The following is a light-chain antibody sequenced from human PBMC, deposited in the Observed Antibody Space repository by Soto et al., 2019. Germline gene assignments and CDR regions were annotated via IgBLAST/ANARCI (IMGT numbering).Light chain of an antibody. V-gene: IGLV6-57*01. Sequence: NFMLTQPHSVSESPGKTVIISCTRSRGSIASNYVQWYQQRPGSSPTTEIYEDNQRPSGVPDRFSGSIDSSSNSASLTISGLETHDEAYYYCQSYDATNQVFGGGTKLTVL. CDR1: RGSIASNY. J-gene: IGLJ3*02. CDR2: EDN. CDR3: QSYDATNQV.